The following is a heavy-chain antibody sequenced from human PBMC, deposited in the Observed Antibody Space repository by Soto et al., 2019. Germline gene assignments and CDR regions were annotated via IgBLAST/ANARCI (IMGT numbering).Heavy chain of an antibody. Sequence: GGSLRLSCAASGFTFSSYGMHWVRQAPGKGLEWVAVIWYDGSNKYYADSVKGRSTISRDNSKNTLYLQMNSLRAEDTAVYYCARELLGYYYYMDVWGKGTTVTVSS. CDR3: ARELLGYYYYMDV. CDR2: IWYDGSNK. V-gene: IGHV3-33*01. J-gene: IGHJ6*03. CDR1: GFTFSSYG.